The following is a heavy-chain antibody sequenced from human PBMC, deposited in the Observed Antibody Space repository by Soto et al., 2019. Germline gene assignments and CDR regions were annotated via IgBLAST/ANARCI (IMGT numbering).Heavy chain of an antibody. CDR2: IIPILGIA. V-gene: IGHV1-69*02. Sequence: QVQLVQSGAEVKKPGSSVKVSCKASGGTFSSYTISWVRQAPGQGLEGMGRIIPILGIANYAQKFQGRVTITADKSTSTAYMELSSLRSEDTAVYYCATEHTQTMGDENPHPYWGQGTLVTVSS. CDR3: ATEHTQTMGDENPHPY. CDR1: GGTFSSYT. J-gene: IGHJ4*02. D-gene: IGHD3-10*01.